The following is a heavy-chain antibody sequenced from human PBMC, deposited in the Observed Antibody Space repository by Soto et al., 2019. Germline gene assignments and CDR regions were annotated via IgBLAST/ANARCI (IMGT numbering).Heavy chain of an antibody. Sequence: QVQLQESGPGLVKPSQTLSLTCTVSGGSISSGGYYWSWIRQHPGKGLEWIGYIYYSGSTYYNPSLKSRVTISVDTSKNQFSLKLSSVTAADTAVYYCARDQRQLVPYWYLDLWGRGTLVTVSS. CDR1: GGSISSGGYY. V-gene: IGHV4-31*03. D-gene: IGHD6-6*01. CDR3: ARDQRQLVPYWYLDL. J-gene: IGHJ2*01. CDR2: IYYSGST.